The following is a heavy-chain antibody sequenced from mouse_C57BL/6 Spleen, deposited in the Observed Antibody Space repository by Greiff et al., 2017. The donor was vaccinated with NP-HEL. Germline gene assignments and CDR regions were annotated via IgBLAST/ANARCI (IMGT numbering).Heavy chain of an antibody. CDR2: INYDGSST. CDR1: GFTFSDYY. Sequence: DVKLVESEGGLVQPGSSMKLSCTASGFTFSDYYMAWVRQVPEKGLEWVANINYDGSSTYYLDSLKSRFIISRDNAKNILYLQMSSLKSEDTATYYCARVFPYYYARDYWGQGTSVTVSS. V-gene: IGHV5-16*01. J-gene: IGHJ4*01. CDR3: ARVFPYYYARDY.